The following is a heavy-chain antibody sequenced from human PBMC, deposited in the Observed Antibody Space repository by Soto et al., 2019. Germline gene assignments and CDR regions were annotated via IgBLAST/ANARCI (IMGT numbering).Heavy chain of an antibody. CDR1: GRSFSSFY. Sequence: SETLSLTCAVYGRSFSSFYWSWIRQPPGKGLEWIGEINHRGSTNYNPSLKSRVTISVDTSKNQFSLKLSSVTAADTAVYYCARRGDFDYWGQGTLVTVSS. CDR2: INHRGST. J-gene: IGHJ4*02. CDR3: ARRGDFDY. V-gene: IGHV4-34*01.